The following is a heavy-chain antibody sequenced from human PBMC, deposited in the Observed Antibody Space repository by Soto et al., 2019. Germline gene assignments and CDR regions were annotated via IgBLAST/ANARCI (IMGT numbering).Heavy chain of an antibody. CDR3: ARENQPYYYGSGSYLAYYYGMDV. CDR2: IWYDGSNK. Sequence: GGSLRLSCAASGFTFSSYGMHWVRQAPGKGLEWVAVIWYDGSNKYYADSVKGRFTISRDNSKNTLYLQMNSLRAEDTAVYYCARENQPYYYGSGSYLAYYYGMDVWGQGTTVTVSS. D-gene: IGHD3-10*01. J-gene: IGHJ6*02. CDR1: GFTFSSYG. V-gene: IGHV3-33*01.